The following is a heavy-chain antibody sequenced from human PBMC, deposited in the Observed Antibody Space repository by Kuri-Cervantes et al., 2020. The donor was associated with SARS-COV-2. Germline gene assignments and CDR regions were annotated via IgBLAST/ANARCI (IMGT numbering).Heavy chain of an antibody. CDR2: ISYDGSNK. V-gene: IGHV3-30*04. CDR1: GFTFSSYA. CDR3: ATRYYYDSSGAFDY. J-gene: IGHJ4*02. D-gene: IGHD3-22*01. Sequence: GESLKISCAASGFTFSSYAMHWVRQAPGKGLEWVAVISYDGSNKYYADSVKGRFTISGDNSKNTLYLQMNSLRAEDTAVYYCATRYYYDSSGAFDYWGQGTLVTVSS.